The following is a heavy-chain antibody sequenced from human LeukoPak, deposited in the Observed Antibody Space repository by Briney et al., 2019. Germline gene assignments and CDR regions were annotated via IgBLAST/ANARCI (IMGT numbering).Heavy chain of an antibody. CDR3: AKPRRDVWSCYSDYFGY. D-gene: IGHD3-3*01. CDR2: ISGSGGNT. Sequence: GGSLRLSCAASGFTFSSYAMSWVRQAPGKGLEWVSAISGSGGNTYYADSVKGRFTISRDNSKNTLYLQMNSLRAEDTAVYYWAKPRRDVWSCYSDYFGYWGQGTLVTVSS. CDR1: GFTFSSYA. V-gene: IGHV3-23*01. J-gene: IGHJ4*02.